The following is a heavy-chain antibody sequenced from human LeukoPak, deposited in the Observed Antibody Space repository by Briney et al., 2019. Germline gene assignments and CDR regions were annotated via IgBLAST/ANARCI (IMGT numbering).Heavy chain of an antibody. CDR3: AKDREYDSSGYYSPYFDY. CDR2: ISSSGSNT. Sequence: GGSLRLSCAASEFTYGMNWVRQAPGKGLGCVSAISSSGSNTYYADSVKGRFTISRDNSKNTLYLQMNSLRAEDTAVYYCAKDREYDSSGYYSPYFDYWGQGTLVTVSS. V-gene: IGHV3-23*01. CDR1: EFTYG. D-gene: IGHD3-22*01. J-gene: IGHJ4*02.